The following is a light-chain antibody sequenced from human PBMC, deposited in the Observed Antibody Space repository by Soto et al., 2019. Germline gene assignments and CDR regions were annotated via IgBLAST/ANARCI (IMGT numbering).Light chain of an antibody. Sequence: DIQMTQSPSSLSASVGDRVTITCRASQTISNHLSWYRQTPGKAPNLLIYAASDLQSGVPSRFSGSGSGTDFTLTISSLQPEDFATYYCRQSDSIPWTFGQGTRVDVK. V-gene: IGKV1-39*01. CDR1: QTISNH. CDR3: RQSDSIPWT. CDR2: AAS. J-gene: IGKJ1*01.